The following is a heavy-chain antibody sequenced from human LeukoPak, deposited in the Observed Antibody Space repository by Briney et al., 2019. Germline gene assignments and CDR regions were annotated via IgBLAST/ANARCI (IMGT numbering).Heavy chain of an antibody. D-gene: IGHD5-18*01. J-gene: IGHJ3*01. Sequence: SVKVSCKASGGTFSSYAISWVRQAPGQGLEWMGGIIPIFGTANYAQKFQGRVTITADESTSTAYMELSSLRSEDTAVYYCAKRGYTYGPLDAIDVWGQGTVVTVSS. CDR3: AKRGYTYGPLDAIDV. V-gene: IGHV1-69*13. CDR1: GGTFSSYA. CDR2: IIPIFGTA.